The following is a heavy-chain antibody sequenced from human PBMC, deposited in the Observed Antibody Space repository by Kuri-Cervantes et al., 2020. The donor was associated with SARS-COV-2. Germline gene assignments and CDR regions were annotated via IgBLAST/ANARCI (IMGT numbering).Heavy chain of an antibody. CDR1: GFSLNTSGMC. D-gene: IGHD4-11*01. Sequence: SGPTLVKPTQTLTLTCTFSGFSLNTSGMCVSWIRQPPGKALEWLARIDGDDTKYYNTSLKIRLTISKDTSKNQVVLTMTKMDPVDTATYYCTRIQATTVIADYWGQGTLVTVSS. V-gene: IGHV2-70*11. J-gene: IGHJ4*02. CDR3: TRIQATTVIADY. CDR2: IDGDDTK.